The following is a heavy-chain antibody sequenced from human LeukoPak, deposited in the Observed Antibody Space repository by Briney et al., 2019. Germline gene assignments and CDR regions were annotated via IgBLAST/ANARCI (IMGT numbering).Heavy chain of an antibody. Sequence: TSETLSLTCTVSDGSVISSSYYWGWIRQPPGKGLEWIGSIYYSGSTSYNPSLKSRVTISVDTSKNQFSLKLSSVTAADTAVYYCARDLDYWGQGTLVTVSS. CDR2: IYYSGST. CDR1: DGSVISSSYY. CDR3: ARDLDY. V-gene: IGHV4-39*07. J-gene: IGHJ4*02.